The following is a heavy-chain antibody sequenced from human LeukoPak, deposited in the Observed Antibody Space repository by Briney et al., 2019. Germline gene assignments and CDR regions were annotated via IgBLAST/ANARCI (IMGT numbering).Heavy chain of an antibody. CDR1: GGSISSYY. D-gene: IGHD1-26*01. J-gene: IGHJ3*02. V-gene: IGHV4-59*01. Sequence: SETLSPTCAVSGGSISSYYWSWIRQPPGKGLEWIGYIYYSGSTNYNPSLKSRVTISVDTSKNQFSLRLSSVTAADTAVYYCARVRIVGATHPEAFDIWGQGTMVTVSS. CDR3: ARVRIVGATHPEAFDI. CDR2: IYYSGST.